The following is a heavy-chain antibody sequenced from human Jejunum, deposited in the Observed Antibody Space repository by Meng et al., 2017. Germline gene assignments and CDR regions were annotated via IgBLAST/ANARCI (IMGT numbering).Heavy chain of an antibody. D-gene: IGHD4-11*01. V-gene: IGHV4-34*01. CDR2: INDSGST. J-gene: IGHJ4*02. Sequence: QVMLQQWGEGLLKPSETLSPTCAVYGWSISDYYWTWIRQPPGKGLEWIGEINDSGSTNYNPSLKSRVTISVDTSKSQFYLRVISVTAADTAVYYCARGNEYSNYGADFWGQGTLVTVSS. CDR3: ARGNEYSNYGADF. CDR1: GWSISDYY.